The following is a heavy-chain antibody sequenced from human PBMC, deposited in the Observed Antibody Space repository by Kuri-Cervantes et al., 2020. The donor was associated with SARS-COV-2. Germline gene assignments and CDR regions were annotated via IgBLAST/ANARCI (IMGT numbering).Heavy chain of an antibody. CDR2: ISGSGGST. J-gene: IGHJ6*03. CDR3: ASYYDSSGYYYYYYMDV. Sequence: GESLKISCAASGFTFSSYAMSWVRQAPGKGLEWVSAISGSGGSTYYADSVTGRFTISRDNSKNTLYLQMNSLRAEDTAVYYCASYYDSSGYYYYYYMDVWGKGTTVTVSS. V-gene: IGHV3-23*01. CDR1: GFTFSSYA. D-gene: IGHD3-22*01.